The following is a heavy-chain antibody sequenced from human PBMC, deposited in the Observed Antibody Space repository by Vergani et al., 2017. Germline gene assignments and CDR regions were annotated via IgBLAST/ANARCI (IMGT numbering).Heavy chain of an antibody. Sequence: QVQLQESGPGLVKPSETLSLTCTVSGGSISSYYWSWIRQPPGKGLEWIGYIYYSGSTNYNPSLKSRVTISVATSKNQFSLKLSSVTAADTAVYYCARGFSDYYDSSGYPYYFDYWGQGTLVTVSS. J-gene: IGHJ4*02. CDR1: GGSISSYY. D-gene: IGHD3-22*01. CDR2: IYYSGST. V-gene: IGHV4-59*01. CDR3: ARGFSDYYDSSGYPYYFDY.